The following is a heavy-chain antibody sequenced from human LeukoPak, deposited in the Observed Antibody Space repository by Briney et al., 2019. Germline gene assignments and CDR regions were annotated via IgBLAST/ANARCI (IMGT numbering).Heavy chain of an antibody. V-gene: IGHV4-59*01. Sequence: SETLSLTCTVSGDSLSSSYWSWVRQPAGKGLEWIGYIYYSGSTNYNPSLKSRVTISVDTSKNQFSLKLSSVTAADTAVYYCARGRLGFAYIIDYWGQGTLVTVSS. CDR2: IYYSGST. D-gene: IGHD1-26*01. CDR3: ARGRLGFAYIIDY. CDR1: GDSLSSSY. J-gene: IGHJ4*02.